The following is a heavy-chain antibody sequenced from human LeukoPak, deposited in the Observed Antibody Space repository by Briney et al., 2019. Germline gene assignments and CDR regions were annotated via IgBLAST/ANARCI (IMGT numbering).Heavy chain of an antibody. Sequence: PGGSLGLSCAASGFTFSSYEMNWVRQAPGKGLEWVSYISSSGSTIYYADSVKGRFTISRDNAKNSLYLQMNSLRAEDTAVYYCARQRGGAYGDYVDAWGKGTTVTISS. CDR1: GFTFSSYE. D-gene: IGHD4-17*01. CDR3: ARQRGGAYGDYVDA. J-gene: IGHJ6*03. CDR2: ISSSGSTI. V-gene: IGHV3-48*03.